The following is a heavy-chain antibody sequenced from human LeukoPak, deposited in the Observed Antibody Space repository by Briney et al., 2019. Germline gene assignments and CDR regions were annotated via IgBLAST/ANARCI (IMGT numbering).Heavy chain of an antibody. CDR2: ISGSGGST. D-gene: IGHD3-10*01. CDR3: ARVITMVRGGISVYYYYYMDV. CDR1: GFTFSSYG. J-gene: IGHJ6*03. Sequence: GGSLRLSCAASGFTFSSYGMSWVRQAAGKGLEWVSAISGSGGSTYYADSVKGRFTISRDSAKNSLYLQMNSLRAEDTALYHCARVITMVRGGISVYYYYYMDVWGKGATVTISS. V-gene: IGHV3-23*01.